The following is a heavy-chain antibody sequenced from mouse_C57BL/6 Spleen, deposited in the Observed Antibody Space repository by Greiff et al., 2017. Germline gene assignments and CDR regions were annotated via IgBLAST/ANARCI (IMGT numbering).Heavy chain of an antibody. D-gene: IGHD6-1*01. CDR2: INPNNGGT. CDR3: ACSRNAMDY. V-gene: IGHV1-22*01. CDR1: GYTFTDYN. Sequence: VQLKESGPELVKPGASVKMSCKASGYTFTDYNMHWVKQSHGKSLEWIGYINPNNGGTSYNQKFKGKATLTVNKSSSTAYMELRSLTSEDSAVYYCACSRNAMDYWGQGTSVTVSS. J-gene: IGHJ4*01.